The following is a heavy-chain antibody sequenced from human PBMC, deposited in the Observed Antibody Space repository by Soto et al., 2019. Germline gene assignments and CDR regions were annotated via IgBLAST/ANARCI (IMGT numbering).Heavy chain of an antibody. Sequence: GGSLRLSCAASGFIFSSYAMSWVRQALGKGLEWVSAISGSGGSTYYADSVKGRFTISRDNSKNTLYLQMNSLRAEDTAVYYSANDGTRDESDSSGYYFDYWGQGTLVT. CDR1: GFIFSSYA. J-gene: IGHJ4*02. CDR2: ISGSGGST. CDR3: ANDGTRDESDSSGYYFDY. V-gene: IGHV3-23*01. D-gene: IGHD3-22*01.